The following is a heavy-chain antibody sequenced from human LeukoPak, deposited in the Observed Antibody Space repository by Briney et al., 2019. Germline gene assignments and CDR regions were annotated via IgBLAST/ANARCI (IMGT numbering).Heavy chain of an antibody. J-gene: IGHJ4*02. CDR1: GFTFSNYG. CDR3: ASLLEYYYDSSGYYYGPLITDY. V-gene: IGHV3-23*01. D-gene: IGHD3-22*01. Sequence: GGTLRLSCAASGFTFSNYGMNWVRQAPGKGLEWVSALSSSGGSTYYADSVKGRFTISRDNSKNTLYLQMSSLRAEDTAVYYCASLLEYYYDSSGYYYGPLITDYWGQGTLVTVSS. CDR2: LSSSGGST.